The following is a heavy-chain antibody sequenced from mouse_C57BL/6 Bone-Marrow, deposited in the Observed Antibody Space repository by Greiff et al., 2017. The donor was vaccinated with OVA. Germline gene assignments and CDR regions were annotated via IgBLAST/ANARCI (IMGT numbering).Heavy chain of an antibody. CDR2: IDPSDSYT. D-gene: IGHD1-1*01. Sequence: LVRPGTSVKLSCKASGYTFTSYWMHWVKQRPGQGLEWIGVIDPSDSYTNYNQKFTGKATLTVDTSSSTAYMRLSSLASEDSAVYYCARLLRFDYWGRGTTLTVSS. CDR1: GYTFTSYW. V-gene: IGHV1-59*01. J-gene: IGHJ2*01. CDR3: ARLLRFDY.